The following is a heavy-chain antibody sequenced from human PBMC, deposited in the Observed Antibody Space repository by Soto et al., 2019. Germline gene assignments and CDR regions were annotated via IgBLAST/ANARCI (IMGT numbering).Heavy chain of an antibody. CDR3: ARDHSSGWVNWFDP. J-gene: IGHJ5*02. CDR2: INHSGST. Sequence: SETLSLTCAVSGGSISSGGYSWSWIRQPPGKGLEWIGYINHSGSTNYNPSLKSRVTISVDTPKNQFSLKLSSVTTADTAVYYCARDHSSGWVNWFDPWGQGTLVTVSS. D-gene: IGHD3-22*01. V-gene: IGHV4-30-2*01. CDR1: GGSISSGGYS.